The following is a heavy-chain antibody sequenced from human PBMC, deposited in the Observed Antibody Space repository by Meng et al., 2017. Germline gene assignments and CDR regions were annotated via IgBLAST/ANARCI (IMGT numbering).Heavy chain of an antibody. CDR2: INHSGST. CDR1: GGSFSGYY. J-gene: IGHJ4*02. Sequence: QVQLQQWGAGLLKPSDTLSLTCAVYGGSFSGYYWSWIRQPPGKGLEWIGEINHSGSTNYNPSLKSRVTISVDTSKNQFSLKLSSVTAADTAVYYCAYATTVSNWGQGTLVTVSS. CDR3: AYATTVSN. V-gene: IGHV4-34*01. D-gene: IGHD4-11*01.